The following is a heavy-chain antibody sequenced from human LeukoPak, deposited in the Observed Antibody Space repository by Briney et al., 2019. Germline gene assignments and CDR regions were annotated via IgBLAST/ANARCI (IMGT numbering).Heavy chain of an antibody. V-gene: IGHV4-30-2*01. CDR3: ARLQYCSGTSCYWFDP. D-gene: IGHD2-2*01. Sequence: SETLSLTCDVSGGSISRGLYSWSWIRQPLGKGLEWIGYIYHTGSTYYNPSLKSRVTISADTSKNQFSLRLSSVTAADTAVYYCARLQYCSGTSCYWFDPWGQGTLVTVSS. J-gene: IGHJ5*02. CDR1: GGSISRGLYS. CDR2: IYHTGST.